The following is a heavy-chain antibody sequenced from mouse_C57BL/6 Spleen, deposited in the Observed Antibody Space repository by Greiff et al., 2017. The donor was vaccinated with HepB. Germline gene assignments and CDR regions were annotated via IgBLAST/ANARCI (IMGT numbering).Heavy chain of an antibody. V-gene: IGHV1-52*01. CDR1: GYTFTSYW. J-gene: IGHJ4*01. Sequence: VQLQQPGAELVRPGSSVKLSCKASGYTFTSYWMHWVKQRPIQGLEWIGNIDPSDSETHYNQKFKDKATLTVDKSSSTAYMQLSSLTSEDSAVYYCARGPVITTASYYAMDYWGQGTSVTVSS. CDR2: IDPSDSET. D-gene: IGHD1-1*01. CDR3: ARGPVITTASYYAMDY.